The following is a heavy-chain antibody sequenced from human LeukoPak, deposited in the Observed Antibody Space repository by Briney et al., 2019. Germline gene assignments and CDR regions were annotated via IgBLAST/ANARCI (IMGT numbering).Heavy chain of an antibody. CDR1: GGSIRNSSFY. CDR3: ARSSPYSGYDRDPFDI. Sequence: PSETLSLTCAVSGGSIRNSSFYWGWIRQPPGKGLEWIASVYSTGTTYYNPSIKSRITIFVDTSKNQVSLKLRSVTAADTAVYYCARSSPYSGYDRDPFDIWGQGTMVTVSS. V-gene: IGHV4-39*01. J-gene: IGHJ3*02. CDR2: VYSTGTT. D-gene: IGHD5-12*01.